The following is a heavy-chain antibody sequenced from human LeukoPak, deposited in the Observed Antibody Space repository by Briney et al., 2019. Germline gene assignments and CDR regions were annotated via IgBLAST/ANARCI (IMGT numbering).Heavy chain of an antibody. V-gene: IGHV1-46*01. Sequence: ASVKVSCKASGYTFTSYYMHWVRQAPGQGLEWMGIINPSGGSTSYAQKFQGRVTMTRDTSTSTVYMELSSLRSEDTAVYYCARALDRRVDTAMVFHYWGQGTLVTASS. D-gene: IGHD5-18*01. J-gene: IGHJ4*02. CDR2: INPSGGST. CDR1: GYTFTSYY. CDR3: ARALDRRVDTAMVFHY.